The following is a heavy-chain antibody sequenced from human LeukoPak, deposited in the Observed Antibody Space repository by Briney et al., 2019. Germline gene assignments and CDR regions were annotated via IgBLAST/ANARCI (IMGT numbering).Heavy chain of an antibody. CDR3: VSIDLDS. CDR1: GGSISSYY. V-gene: IGHV4-4*07. D-gene: IGHD3-16*02. CDR2: IYTSGST. J-gene: IGHJ4*02. Sequence: SETLSFTCTVSGGSISSYYWSWIRQPAGKGLEWIGRIYTSGSTNYNPSLNSRVTMSVDTSNNQFSLKLSSVTAADTAVYYCVSIDLDSWGQGTLVTVSS.